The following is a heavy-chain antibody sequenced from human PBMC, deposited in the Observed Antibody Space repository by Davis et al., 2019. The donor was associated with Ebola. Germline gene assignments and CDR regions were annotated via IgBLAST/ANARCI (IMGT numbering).Heavy chain of an antibody. Sequence: PGGSLRLSCATSGFTFTYSGIHWVRQAPGKGLEWVAVISFDGSDTYYADSVKGRFTISRGNSKTTVDLQMNSLRPEDTALYYCAKDARGGYYYADFWGQGTLVTVSS. J-gene: IGHJ4*02. D-gene: IGHD3-22*01. CDR2: ISFDGSDT. V-gene: IGHV3-30*18. CDR1: GFTFTYSG. CDR3: AKDARGGYYYADF.